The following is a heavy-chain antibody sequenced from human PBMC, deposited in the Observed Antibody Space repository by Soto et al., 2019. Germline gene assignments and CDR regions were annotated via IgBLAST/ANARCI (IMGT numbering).Heavy chain of an antibody. CDR2: IDPSDSYT. CDR3: ARSGYGPGPNDAFDI. V-gene: IGHV5-10-1*01. J-gene: IGHJ3*02. Sequence: RGESLKISCKGSGYSFTSYWISWVRQMPGKGLEWMGRIDPSDSYTNYSPSFQGHVTISADKSISTAYLQWSSLKASDTAMYYCARSGYGPGPNDAFDIWGQGTMVTVSS. CDR1: GYSFTSYW. D-gene: IGHD3-10*01.